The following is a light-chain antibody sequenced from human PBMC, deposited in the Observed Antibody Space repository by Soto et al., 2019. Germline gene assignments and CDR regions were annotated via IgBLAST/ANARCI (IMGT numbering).Light chain of an antibody. Sequence: QSVLTQPAYVYGSPGQSITISCTGTSSDVGRYNYVSWYQHHPGKAPKLIFYDVSNRPSGVSERFSVSKSGYTASLTISGLQAEDEADYYCNSYTTSSTYVFGTGTKVNVL. CDR2: DVS. CDR3: NSYTTSSTYV. CDR1: SSDVGRYNY. J-gene: IGLJ1*01. V-gene: IGLV2-14*03.